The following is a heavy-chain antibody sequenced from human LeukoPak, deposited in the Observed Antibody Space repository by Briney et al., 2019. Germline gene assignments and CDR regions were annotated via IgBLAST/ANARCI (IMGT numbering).Heavy chain of an antibody. D-gene: IGHD2-8*01. CDR1: GGTFSSYA. CDR3: AREGIGYCTNGVCPNYYYYMDV. CDR2: IIPIFGTA. J-gene: IGHJ6*03. V-gene: IGHV1-69*05. Sequence: RASVKVSCKASGGTFSSYAISWVRQAPGRGLEWMGGIIPIFGTANYAQKFQGRVTITTDESTSTAYMELSSLRSEDTAVYYCAREGIGYCTNGVCPNYYYYMDVWGKGTTVTVSS.